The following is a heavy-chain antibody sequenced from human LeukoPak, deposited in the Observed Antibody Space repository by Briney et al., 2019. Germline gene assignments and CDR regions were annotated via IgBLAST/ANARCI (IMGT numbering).Heavy chain of an antibody. D-gene: IGHD5-12*01. CDR2: ISSSSTYK. J-gene: IGHJ6*03. CDR1: GFSFSSYS. Sequence: GGSLRLSXAASGFSFSSYSMNWVRQAPGKGLEWVSSISSSSTYKYYADSVKGRFTISRDNAKNALYLQMNTLGAEDTAVYYCAKTHSGYEYYYYYMDVWGKGTTVTVSS. V-gene: IGHV3-21*04. CDR3: AKTHSGYEYYYYYMDV.